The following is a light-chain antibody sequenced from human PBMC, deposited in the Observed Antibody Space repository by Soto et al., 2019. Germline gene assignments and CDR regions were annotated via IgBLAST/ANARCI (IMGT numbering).Light chain of an antibody. Sequence: DIQMTQSPSTLSASVGDRVTITCRANQTISRWLAWYQQKPGKAPKILIFDASSLESGVPSRFRGSGSGTDFTFTISRLQPEDIATYYCQQYENLPTFGQGTRLEIK. CDR1: QTISRW. CDR2: DAS. V-gene: IGKV1-5*01. CDR3: QQYENLPT. J-gene: IGKJ5*01.